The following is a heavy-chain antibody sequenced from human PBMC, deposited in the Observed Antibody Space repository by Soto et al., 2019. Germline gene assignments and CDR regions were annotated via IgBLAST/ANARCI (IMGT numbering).Heavy chain of an antibody. J-gene: IGHJ4*02. V-gene: IGHV1-69*13. CDR2: IIPIFGTA. Sequence: SVKVSCKASGGTFSSDAISGVRQAPGQGLEWMGGIIPIFGTANYAQKFQGRVTITADESTSTAYMELSSLRSEDTAVYYCARDYYGSGSYYKPFDYWGQGTLVTVSS. D-gene: IGHD3-10*01. CDR1: GGTFSSDA. CDR3: ARDYYGSGSYYKPFDY.